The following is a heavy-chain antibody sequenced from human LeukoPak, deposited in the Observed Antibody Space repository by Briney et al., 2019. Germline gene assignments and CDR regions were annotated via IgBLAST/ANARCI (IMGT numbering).Heavy chain of an antibody. J-gene: IGHJ2*01. CDR1: GGTVTTYT. Sequence: SVKVSCKASGGTVTTYTLTWVRQAPGQGLEWMGGIIPIFGTPNYAQKFQGRVTITADESTSTAYMELSSLRSEDTAVYYCAREAGCGGDCYGRYFDLWGRGTLVTVSS. CDR2: IIPIFGTP. CDR3: AREAGCGGDCYGRYFDL. V-gene: IGHV1-69*01. D-gene: IGHD2-21*02.